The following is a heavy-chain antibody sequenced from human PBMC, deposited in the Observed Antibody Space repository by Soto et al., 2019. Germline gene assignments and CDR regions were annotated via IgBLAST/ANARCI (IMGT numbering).Heavy chain of an antibody. V-gene: IGHV3-23*01. CDR3: AKSYDILTGYYTLFDY. CDR1: GFTFSSYA. D-gene: IGHD3-9*01. CDR2: ISGSGGST. Sequence: PVGSLRLSCAASGFTFSSYAMSWVRQAPGKGLEWVSAISGSGGSTYYADSVKGRFTISRDNSKNTLYLQMNSLRAEDTAVYYCAKSYDILTGYYTLFDYWGQGTLVTVSS. J-gene: IGHJ4*02.